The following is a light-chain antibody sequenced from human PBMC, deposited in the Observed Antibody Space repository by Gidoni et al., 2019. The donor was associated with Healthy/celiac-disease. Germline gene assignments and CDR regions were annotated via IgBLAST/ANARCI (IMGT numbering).Light chain of an antibody. CDR3: QQSYRTPRT. CDR2: AAS. Sequence: IQMTQSPSSLASVVADRVTITCRASQSISSYLNWYQQKPGKAPKLLIYAASSSPSGVPSSFSGSGSGTDFTLTISSLQPDDFATYYCQQSYRTPRTFGGGTKVEIK. V-gene: IGKV1-39*01. CDR1: QSISSY. J-gene: IGKJ4*01.